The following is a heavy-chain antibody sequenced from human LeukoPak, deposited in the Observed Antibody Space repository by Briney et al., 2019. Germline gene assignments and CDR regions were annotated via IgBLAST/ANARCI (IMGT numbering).Heavy chain of an antibody. J-gene: IGHJ4*02. CDR1: GGSFSGYY. V-gene: IGHV4-34*01. Sequence: DPSETLSLTCAVYGGSFSGYYWSWIRQPPGKGLEWIGEINHSGSTNYNPSLKSRVTISVDTSKNQFSLKLSSVTAADTAVYYCARPYYGSGSYPLGYWGQGTLVTVSS. CDR3: ARPYYGSGSYPLGY. D-gene: IGHD3-10*01. CDR2: INHSGST.